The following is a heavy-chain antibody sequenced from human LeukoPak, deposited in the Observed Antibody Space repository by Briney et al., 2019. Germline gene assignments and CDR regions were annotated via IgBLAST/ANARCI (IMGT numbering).Heavy chain of an antibody. D-gene: IGHD3-22*01. Sequence: GGSLRLSCEASGFTLSNYAMSWVRQAPGKGLEWVSTLSGSGGTIYYADSVKGRFTISRDNSKNTLCLQVNSLRAEDTAIYYCAREIDSSGYQANYFDYWGQGTLVTVSS. V-gene: IGHV3-23*01. J-gene: IGHJ4*02. CDR3: AREIDSSGYQANYFDY. CDR2: LSGSGGTI. CDR1: GFTLSNYA.